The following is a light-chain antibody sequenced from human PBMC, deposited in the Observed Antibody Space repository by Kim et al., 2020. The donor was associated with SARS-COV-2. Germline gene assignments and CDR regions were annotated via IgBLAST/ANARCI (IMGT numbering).Light chain of an antibody. V-gene: IGKV1-8*01. CDR2: AAS. CDR3: QQYYSYPYT. CDR1: QGISSY. J-gene: IGKJ2*01. Sequence: SSTGDRVTITCRARQGISSYLAWYQQKPGKAPKLLIYAASTLQSGVPSRFSGSGSGTDFTLTISCLQSEDFATYYCQQYYSYPYTFGQGTKLEI.